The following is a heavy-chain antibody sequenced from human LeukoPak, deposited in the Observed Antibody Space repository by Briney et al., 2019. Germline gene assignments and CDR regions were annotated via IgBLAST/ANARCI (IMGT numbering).Heavy chain of an antibody. CDR1: GGSISSYY. CDR3: ARVRPYYYDSSGRGMDV. D-gene: IGHD3-22*01. V-gene: IGHV4-59*01. J-gene: IGHJ6*02. CDR2: IYYSGST. Sequence: SETLSLTCTVSGGSISSYYWSWIRQPPGKGLEWIGYIYYSGSTNYNPSLKSRVTISVDTSKNQFSLKLSSVTAADTAVYYCARVRPYYYDSSGRGMDVWGQGTTVTVSS.